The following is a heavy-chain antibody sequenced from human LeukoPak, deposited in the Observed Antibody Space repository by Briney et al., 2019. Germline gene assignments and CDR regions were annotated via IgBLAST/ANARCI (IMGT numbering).Heavy chain of an antibody. Sequence: PGGSLRLSCAASGFTFSTYDMHWVRQATGKGLEWVSGMGKTAGDTYYSGPVQGRFTISRENAKNSVYLEMNSLRAGDTAVYYCTRGAAGFDYWGQGTLVSVSS. D-gene: IGHD6-13*01. CDR3: TRGAAGFDY. CDR1: GFTFSTYD. CDR2: MGKTAGDT. J-gene: IGHJ4*02. V-gene: IGHV3-13*04.